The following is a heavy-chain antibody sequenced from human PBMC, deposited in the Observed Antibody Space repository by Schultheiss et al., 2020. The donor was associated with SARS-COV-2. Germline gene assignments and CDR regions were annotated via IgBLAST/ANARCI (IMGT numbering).Heavy chain of an antibody. CDR1: GGSISSGDYY. J-gene: IGHJ6*02. V-gene: IGHV4-30-4*01. CDR2: IYYSGST. Sequence: SQTLSLTCTVSGGSISSGDYYWSWIRQPPGKGLEWIGYIYYSGSTYYNPSLKSRVTISVDTSKNQFSLKLSSVTAADTAVYYCARAPMVRGAGGYYYYGMDVWGQGTTVTVSS. CDR3: ARAPMVRGAGGYYYYGMDV. D-gene: IGHD3-10*01.